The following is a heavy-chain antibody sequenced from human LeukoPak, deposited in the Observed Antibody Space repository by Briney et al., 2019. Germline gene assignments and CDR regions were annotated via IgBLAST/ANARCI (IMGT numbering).Heavy chain of an antibody. V-gene: IGHV1-24*01. CDR2: VEPEDGKA. Sequence: ASVKVSCKVSGYTLTDLSMHWVRQAPGKGLEWMGGVEPEDGKAIYAQRFQGRVTMTEDTSTDTAYMELSSLRSEGTAVYYCTTDILDYCDTSSCHKGNSWGQGTLVTVSS. D-gene: IGHD2-2*02. CDR1: GYTLTDLS. J-gene: IGHJ4*02. CDR3: TTDILDYCDTSSCHKGNS.